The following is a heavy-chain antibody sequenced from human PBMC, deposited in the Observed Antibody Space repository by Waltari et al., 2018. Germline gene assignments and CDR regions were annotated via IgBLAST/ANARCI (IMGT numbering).Heavy chain of an antibody. CDR2: IIPIFGTA. V-gene: IGHV1-69*06. Sequence: QVQLVQSGAEVKKPGSSVKVSCKASGGTFSSYAISWVRQAPGQGLEWMGGIIPIFGTANYAQKFQGRVTMTTDTSTSTAYMELRSLRSDDTAVYYCARAAGYEGGIADYWGQGTLVTVSS. D-gene: IGHD5-12*01. CDR1: GGTFSSYA. J-gene: IGHJ4*02. CDR3: ARAAGYEGGIADY.